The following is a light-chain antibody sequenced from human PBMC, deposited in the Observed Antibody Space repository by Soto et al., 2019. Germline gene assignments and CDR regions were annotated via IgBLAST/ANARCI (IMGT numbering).Light chain of an antibody. Sequence: EIVLTQSPGTLSLSPGERATISCRASQSVSNNYLAWYQQKPGQAPMLLIYGASNRATGIPDRFSGSGSGTYFTLTISRLEPADFAVYYCQQYGSSGTFGQGTKVEIK. J-gene: IGKJ1*01. CDR3: QQYGSSGT. V-gene: IGKV3-20*01. CDR1: QSVSNNY. CDR2: GAS.